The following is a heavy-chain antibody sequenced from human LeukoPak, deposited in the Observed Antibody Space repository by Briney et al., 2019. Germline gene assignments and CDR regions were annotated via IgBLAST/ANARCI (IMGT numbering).Heavy chain of an antibody. CDR3: ARAYCSSTSCRLDY. J-gene: IGHJ4*02. Sequence: GGSLSLSCAASGFTFSNYWMHWVRQAPGKGLVLVSRINGDGSSRSYADSVKGRFTISRDNAKNTLYLQVNSLRAEDTSVYYCARAYCSSTSCRLDYWGQATLVTVSS. V-gene: IGHV3-74*01. D-gene: IGHD2-2*01. CDR1: GFTFSNYW. CDR2: INGDGSSR.